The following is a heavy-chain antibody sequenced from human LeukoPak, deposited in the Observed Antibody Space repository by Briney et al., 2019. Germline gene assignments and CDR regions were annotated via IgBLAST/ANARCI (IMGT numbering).Heavy chain of an antibody. J-gene: IGHJ4*02. V-gene: IGHV4-39*07. Sequence: SETLSLTCTVSGGSISSSSYYWGWIRQPPGKGLEWIGSIYYSGSTYYNPSLKSRVTISVDTSKKQISLKLRSVTAADTAVYYCARGRRPVNWLSIVVVVAAQYFDYWGQGTLVTVSS. CDR3: ARGRRPVNWLSIVVVVAAQYFDY. CDR2: IYYSGST. CDR1: GGSISSSSYY. D-gene: IGHD2-15*01.